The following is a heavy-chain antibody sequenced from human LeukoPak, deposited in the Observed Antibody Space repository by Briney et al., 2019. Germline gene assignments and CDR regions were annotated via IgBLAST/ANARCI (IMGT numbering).Heavy chain of an antibody. CDR2: ISWNSGNI. CDR1: GFTFDDYA. CDR3: AKAGGYYYYMDV. J-gene: IGHJ6*03. Sequence: GGSLRLSCAASGFTFDDYAMHWVRQAPGKGLEWVSGISWNSGNIGYADSVKGRFTISRDNAKNSLYLQMNSLRAEDMAFYYCAKAGGYYYYMDVWGKGTTVTVSS. V-gene: IGHV3-9*03. D-gene: IGHD3-10*01.